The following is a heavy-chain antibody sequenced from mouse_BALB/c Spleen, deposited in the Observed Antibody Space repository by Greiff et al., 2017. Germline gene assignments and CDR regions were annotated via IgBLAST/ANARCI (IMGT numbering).Heavy chain of an antibody. CDR2: IRSKSNNYAV. D-gene: IGHD2-3*01. V-gene: IGHV10-3*03. CDR1: GFTFNTYA. Sequence: EVQRVESGGGLVQPKGSLKLSCAASGFTFNTYAMHWVCQAPGKGLEWVARIRSKSNNYAVYYADSVKDRFTISRDDSQSMLYLQMNNLKAEDTAMYYCGREPDGYWMDYWGQGTSVTVSS. CDR3: GREPDGYWMDY. J-gene: IGHJ4*01.